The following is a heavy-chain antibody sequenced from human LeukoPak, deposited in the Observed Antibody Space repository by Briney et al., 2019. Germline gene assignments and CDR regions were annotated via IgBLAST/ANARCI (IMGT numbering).Heavy chain of an antibody. Sequence: ASVKVCCNAAGYTFIICGITWIRHAPAQGLEWMGWISAYNGNTEYAQNLQGRVTMTADTSTSTAYMDLRSLRSDDTAVYYCAREGNYDTSTGHLSRFDPWGQGTLVTVSS. V-gene: IGHV1-18*01. CDR2: ISAYNGNT. J-gene: IGHJ5*02. D-gene: IGHD3-9*01. CDR3: AREGNYDTSTGHLSRFDP. CDR1: GYTFIICG.